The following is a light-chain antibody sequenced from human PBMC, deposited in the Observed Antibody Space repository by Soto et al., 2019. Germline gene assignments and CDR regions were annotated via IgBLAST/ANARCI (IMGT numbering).Light chain of an antibody. V-gene: IGLV2-23*01. J-gene: IGLJ1*01. CDR1: SSDVGSYNL. Sequence: QSALTQPASVSGSPGQSITISCTGTSSDVGSYNLVSWYQQHPGKAPKLMIYEGSKRPSGVSNRFSGSKSGNTASLTISGLQAEDEADYYCCSYAGSSTLVFGTGTKPPS. CDR2: EGS. CDR3: CSYAGSSTLV.